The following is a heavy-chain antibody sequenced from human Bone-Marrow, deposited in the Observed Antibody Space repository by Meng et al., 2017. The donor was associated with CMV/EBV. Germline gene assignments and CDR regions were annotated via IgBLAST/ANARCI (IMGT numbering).Heavy chain of an antibody. CDR1: GGTFSSYA. CDR3: ARAVAGTYYFDH. Sequence: SVKVSCKASGGTFSSYAISWVRQAPGQGLEWMGGIIPIFGTANYAQKFQGRVTITTDESTSTAYMELSSLRSEDTAVYYCARAVAGTYYFDHWGQGTLVTVSS. V-gene: IGHV1-69*05. CDR2: IIPIFGTA. D-gene: IGHD6-19*01. J-gene: IGHJ4*02.